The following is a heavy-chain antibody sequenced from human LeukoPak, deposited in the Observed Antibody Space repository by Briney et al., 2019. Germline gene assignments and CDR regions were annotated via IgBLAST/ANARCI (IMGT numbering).Heavy chain of an antibody. CDR1: GFTFGSYG. CDR3: VKPYSGGYYPLDY. J-gene: IGHJ4*02. V-gene: IGHV3-64D*09. Sequence: PGGSLRLSCSASGFTFGSYGMHWVRQAPGKGLDFVSAISSNGGSTYYADSVKGRFTISRDNSKNTLFLQTSSLRAEDTSVYYCVKPYSGGYYPLDYWGQGTLVTVSS. D-gene: IGHD3-22*01. CDR2: ISSNGGST.